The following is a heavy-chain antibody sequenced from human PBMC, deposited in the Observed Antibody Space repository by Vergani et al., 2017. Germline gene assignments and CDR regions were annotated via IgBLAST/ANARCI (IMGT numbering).Heavy chain of an antibody. V-gene: IGHV3-49*03. D-gene: IGHD6-13*01. J-gene: IGHJ6*03. CDR3: TRLAGSDYYYYMDV. CDR2: IRSKAYGGTK. Sequence: EVELVESGGGLVQPGRSLRLSCTASGFIFGDYAMSWFRQAPGKGLEWVGFIRSKAYGGTKEYAASVKGRFTSSRDDSKSIAYLQMNSLKTEDTAVYYCTRLAGSDYYYYMDVWGKGTTVTVAS. CDR1: GFIFGDYA.